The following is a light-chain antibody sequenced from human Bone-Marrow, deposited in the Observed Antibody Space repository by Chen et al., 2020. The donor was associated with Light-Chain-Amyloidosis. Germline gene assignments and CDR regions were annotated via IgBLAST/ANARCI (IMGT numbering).Light chain of an antibody. V-gene: IGLV3-25*03. Sequence: SCELTQPPSQCVSPGRPATIACSGDDLPTKYAYWYQQKPGQAPVLVIHRDTERPSGISERFSGSSSGTTATLTISGVQAEDEADYHCQSADSSGTYEVIFGGGTKLTVL. J-gene: IGLJ2*01. CDR2: RDT. CDR1: DLPTKY. CDR3: QSADSSGTYEVI.